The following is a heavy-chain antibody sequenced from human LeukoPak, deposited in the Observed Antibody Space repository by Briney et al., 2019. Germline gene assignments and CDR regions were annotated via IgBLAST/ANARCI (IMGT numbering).Heavy chain of an antibody. Sequence: ASVKVSCKASGGTFSSYAISWVRQAPGQGLEWMGRIIPILGIANYAQKFQGRVTITADKSTSTAYMELSSLRSEDTAVYFCARGKGRDYDFWSGQDHYYNYMDVWGKGTTVTVSS. CDR2: IIPILGIA. V-gene: IGHV1-69*04. J-gene: IGHJ6*03. CDR1: GGTFSSYA. CDR3: ARGKGRDYDFWSGQDHYYNYMDV. D-gene: IGHD3-3*01.